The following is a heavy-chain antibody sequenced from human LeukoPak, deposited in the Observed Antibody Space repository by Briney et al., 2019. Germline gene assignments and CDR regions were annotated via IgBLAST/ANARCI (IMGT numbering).Heavy chain of an antibody. CDR1: GSTFSSYG. V-gene: IGHV3-33*06. J-gene: IGHJ4*02. Sequence: GGSLRLSCAASGSTFSSYGMHWVRQAPGKGLEWVAVIWYDGSNKYYADSVKGRFTISRDNSKNTLYLQMNSLRAEDTAVYYCAKDDSSGYYYLPMYWGQGTLVTVSS. CDR3: AKDDSSGYYYLPMY. D-gene: IGHD3-22*01. CDR2: IWYDGSNK.